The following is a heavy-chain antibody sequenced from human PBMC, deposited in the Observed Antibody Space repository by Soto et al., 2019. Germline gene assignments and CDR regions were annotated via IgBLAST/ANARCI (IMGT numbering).Heavy chain of an antibody. CDR2: IFYTGST. Sequence: SETLSLTCTVSGGSITNYYWNWIRQAPGKGLEWIGYIFYTGSTNYNPSLKSRVTISVDTSKNQFSLKLSSVTAADTAVYYCARDVSSSTRHYGMDVWGQGTTVTVSS. J-gene: IGHJ6*02. CDR3: ARDVSSSTRHYGMDV. CDR1: GGSITNYY. D-gene: IGHD6-6*01. V-gene: IGHV4-59*01.